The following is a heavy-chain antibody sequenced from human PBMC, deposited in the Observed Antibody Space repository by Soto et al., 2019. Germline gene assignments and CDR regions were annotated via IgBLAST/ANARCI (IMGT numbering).Heavy chain of an antibody. CDR2: ISYSGTT. D-gene: IGHD5-12*01. CDR3: ARGRGYSYGLDP. J-gene: IGHJ5*02. Sequence: QVQLQESGPGLVKPSQTLSLTCTVSGDSISSANNYWSWIRQPPGEGLEWIGFISYSGTTSYSTSLKSRLAISLDTSKNQFSLSLTSVTAADTAVYYWARGRGYSYGLDPWGQGTLVTVSS. V-gene: IGHV4-30-4*01. CDR1: GDSISSANNY.